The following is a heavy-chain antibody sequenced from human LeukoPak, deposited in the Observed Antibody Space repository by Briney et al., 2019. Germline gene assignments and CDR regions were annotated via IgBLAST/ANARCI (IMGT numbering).Heavy chain of an antibody. Sequence: SETLSLTCTVSGCSISSYYWSWIRQPPGKGLEWIGYIYYSGSTNYNPSLKSPVTISVDTSKKQFSLKLSSVTAADTAVYYCARPPGYETSFEYFQHWGQGTLVTVSS. V-gene: IGHV4-59*01. D-gene: IGHD2-2*01. CDR1: GCSISSYY. J-gene: IGHJ1*01. CDR2: IYYSGST. CDR3: ARPPGYETSFEYFQH.